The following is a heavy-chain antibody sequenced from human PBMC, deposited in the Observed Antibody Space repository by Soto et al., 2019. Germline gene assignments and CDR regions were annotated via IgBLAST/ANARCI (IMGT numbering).Heavy chain of an antibody. D-gene: IGHD3-10*01. V-gene: IGHV1-69*02. J-gene: IGHJ4*02. Sequence: QVQLVQSGAEVKKPGSSVKVSCKASGGTFSSYTISWVRQAPGQGLEWMGRIIPILGIANYAQKFQCRVTITADKSTSTAYMELSSLRSEYTAVYYCARGMVRGVTKNTYFDYWGQGTLVTVSS. CDR3: ARGMVRGVTKNTYFDY. CDR1: GGTFSSYT. CDR2: IIPILGIA.